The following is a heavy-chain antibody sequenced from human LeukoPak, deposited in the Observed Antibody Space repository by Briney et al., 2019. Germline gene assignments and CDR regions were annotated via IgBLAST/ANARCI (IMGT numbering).Heavy chain of an antibody. D-gene: IGHD2-15*01. CDR2: ISAYNGNT. Sequence: ASVKVSCKASGYTFTTYGISWVRQAPGQGLEWMGWISAYNGNTKYGQKLQGRGTMTTDISTSTAYMELRSLTSDGTAVYYCARDPWAYCSASDCYASLDCWGQGTLVTVSS. V-gene: IGHV1-18*01. CDR3: ARDPWAYCSASDCYASLDC. J-gene: IGHJ4*02. CDR1: GYTFTTYG.